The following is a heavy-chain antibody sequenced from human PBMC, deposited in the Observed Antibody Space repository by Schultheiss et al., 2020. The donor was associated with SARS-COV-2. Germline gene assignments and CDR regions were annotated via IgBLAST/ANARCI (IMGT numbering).Heavy chain of an antibody. CDR3: VKDQAHLGYCSGGSCYSYYYYGMDV. CDR1: GFTFSSYA. D-gene: IGHD2-15*01. Sequence: GRSLRLSCSASGFTFSSYAMHWVRQAPGKGLEYVSAISSNGGSTYYADSVKGRFTISRDNSKNTLYLQMSSLRAEDTAVYYCVKDQAHLGYCSGGSCYSYYYYGMDVWGQGTTVTVS. J-gene: IGHJ6*02. V-gene: IGHV3-64D*06. CDR2: ISSNGGST.